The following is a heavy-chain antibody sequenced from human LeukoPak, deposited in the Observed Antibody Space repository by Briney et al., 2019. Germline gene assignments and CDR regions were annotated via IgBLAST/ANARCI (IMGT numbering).Heavy chain of an antibody. J-gene: IGHJ3*02. Sequence: GGSLRLSCAASGFTFSSYAMSWVRQAPGKGLEWVANIKQDGSEKYYVDSVKGRFTISRDNAKNSLYLQMNSLRAEDTAVYYCARDLPYYDILTGYLVGRAFDIWGQGTMVTVSS. CDR2: IKQDGSEK. CDR1: GFTFSSYA. CDR3: ARDLPYYDILTGYLVGRAFDI. V-gene: IGHV3-7*01. D-gene: IGHD3-9*01.